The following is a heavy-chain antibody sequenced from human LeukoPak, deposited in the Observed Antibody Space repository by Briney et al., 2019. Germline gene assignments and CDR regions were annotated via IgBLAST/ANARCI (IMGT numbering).Heavy chain of an antibody. J-gene: IGHJ3*02. CDR2: INSDGSST. CDR3: ARVAAYCSGSSCYLYAFDI. Sequence: PGGSLRLSCAASGFTFSSYWMHWVRQAPGKGLVWVSRINSDGSSTSYADSVKGRFTISRDNSKNTLHLQMNSLRAEDTAVYYCARVAAYCSGSSCYLYAFDIWGQGTMVTVSS. D-gene: IGHD2-15*01. CDR1: GFTFSSYW. V-gene: IGHV3-74*01.